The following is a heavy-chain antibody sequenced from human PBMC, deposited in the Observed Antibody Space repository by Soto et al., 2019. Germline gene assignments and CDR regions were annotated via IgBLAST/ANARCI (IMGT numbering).Heavy chain of an antibody. D-gene: IGHD3-22*01. CDR1: GFTFGSYD. CDR3: ASGSRENSAYYDGGPDY. V-gene: IGHV3-13*01. J-gene: IGHJ4*02. Sequence: EVQLVESGGGLVQPGGSLRLSCAASGFTFGSYDMHWVRQSTGKGLEWVSSISTTADTYYPDFVKGRFTIYRENAKNSLYLQMNFLRAEDTALYVGASGSRENSAYYDGGPDYWGQGTLVTVSS. CDR2: ISTTADT.